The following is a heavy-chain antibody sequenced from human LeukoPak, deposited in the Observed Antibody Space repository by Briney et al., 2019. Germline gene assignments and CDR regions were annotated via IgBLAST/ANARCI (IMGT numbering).Heavy chain of an antibody. Sequence: SETLSLTCTVSGGXISSYYCSWIRQPAGKGLEWIARIYTSGSTNYNPSLKSRVTMSVDTSKNQFSLKLSSVTAADTAVYYCARDKWFGELFPRWFDPWGQGTLVTVSS. CDR3: ARDKWFGELFPRWFDP. D-gene: IGHD3-10*01. V-gene: IGHV4-4*07. J-gene: IGHJ5*02. CDR1: GGXISSYY. CDR2: IYTSGST.